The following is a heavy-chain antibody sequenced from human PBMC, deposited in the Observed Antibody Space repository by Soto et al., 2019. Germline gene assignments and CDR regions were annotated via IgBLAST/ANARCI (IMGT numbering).Heavy chain of an antibody. CDR2: IYHSGST. CDR3: ARGQAYYYGSGSYSVGLDY. D-gene: IGHD3-10*01. J-gene: IGHJ4*02. CDR1: SGSISSSNW. V-gene: IGHV4-4*02. Sequence: QVQLQESGPGLVKPSGTLSLTCAVSSGSISSSNWWSWVRQPPGKGLEWIGEIYHSGSTNYNPSLKSRVTISVDKSKNQFPLKLSSVTAADTAVYYCARGQAYYYGSGSYSVGLDYWGQGTLVTVSS.